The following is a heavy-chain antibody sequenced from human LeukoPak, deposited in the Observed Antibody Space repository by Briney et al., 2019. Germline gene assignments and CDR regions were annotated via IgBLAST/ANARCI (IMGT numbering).Heavy chain of an antibody. CDR3: ARVADYYDSSGLGGGAFDI. J-gene: IGHJ3*02. Sequence: GASVKVSCKVSGYTLTELSMHWVRQAPGQGLEWMGGIIPIFGTANYAQKFQGRVTITADESTSTAYMELSSLRSDDTAVYYCARVADYYDSSGLGGGAFDIWGQGTMVTVSS. D-gene: IGHD3-22*01. CDR1: GYTLTELS. CDR2: IIPIFGTA. V-gene: IGHV1-69*13.